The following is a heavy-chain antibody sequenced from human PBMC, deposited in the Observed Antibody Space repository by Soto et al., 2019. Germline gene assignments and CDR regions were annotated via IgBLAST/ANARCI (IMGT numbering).Heavy chain of an antibody. CDR1: GGTFSSYA. CDR3: ARDSLRDTVVPAATIPSGWFDP. D-gene: IGHD2-2*01. J-gene: IGHJ5*02. CDR2: IIPIFGTA. Sequence: ASVKVSCKASGGTFSSYAISWVRQAPGQGLEWMGGIIPIFGTANYAQKFQGRVTITADESTSTAYMELSSLRSEDTAVYYCARDSLRDTVVPAATIPSGWFDPWGQGTLVTVSS. V-gene: IGHV1-69*13.